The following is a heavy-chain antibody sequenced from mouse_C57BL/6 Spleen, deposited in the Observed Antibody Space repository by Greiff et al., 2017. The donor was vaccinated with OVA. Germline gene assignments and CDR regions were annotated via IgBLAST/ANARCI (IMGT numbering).Heavy chain of an antibody. D-gene: IGHD2-5*01. CDR2: INPNYGTT. CDR3: ARGGYSNWRDAMDY. V-gene: IGHV1-39*01. J-gene: IGHJ4*01. Sequence: VQLQQSGPELVKPGASVKISCKASGYSFTDYKMNWVKQSNGKSLEWIGVINPNYGTTSYNQKFKGKATLTVDQSSSTAYMQLNSLTSEDSAVYYCARGGYSNWRDAMDYWGQGTSVTVSS. CDR1: GYSFTDYK.